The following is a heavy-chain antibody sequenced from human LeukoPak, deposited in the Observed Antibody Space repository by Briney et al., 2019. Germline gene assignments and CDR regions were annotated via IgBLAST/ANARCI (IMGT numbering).Heavy chain of an antibody. CDR2: IYYSGST. D-gene: IGHD3-3*01. Sequence: PSETLSLTCTVSGGSISSYYWSWIRQPPGKGLEWIGYIYYSGSTNYNPSLKSRVTISVDTSKNQFSLKLSSVTAADTAVYYCARQGYDGFWSGYEFWGQGTLVTVSS. J-gene: IGHJ4*02. CDR3: ARQGYDGFWSGYEF. CDR1: GGSISSYY. V-gene: IGHV4-59*08.